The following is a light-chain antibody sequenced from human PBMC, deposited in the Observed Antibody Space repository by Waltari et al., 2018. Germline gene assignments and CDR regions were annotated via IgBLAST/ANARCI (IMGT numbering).Light chain of an antibody. J-gene: IGLJ3*02. CDR2: EVR. Sequence: QSALTQPASVSGSPGQSITISCTGTSSDVRAYDYVLWYQQKPGKAPQLIIYEVRDRPPGVPNRFSGSKSGYTAFLTISGLQAEDEADYYCTSYTTSRTWVFGGGTKLTVL. V-gene: IGLV2-14*01. CDR1: SSDVRAYDY. CDR3: TSYTTSRTWV.